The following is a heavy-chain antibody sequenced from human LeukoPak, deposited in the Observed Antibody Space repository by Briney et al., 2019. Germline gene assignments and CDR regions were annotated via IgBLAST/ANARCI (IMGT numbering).Heavy chain of an antibody. CDR1: GFTFSSYG. Sequence: SGGSLRLSCAASGFTFSSYGMHWVRQAPGKGLEWVAVIWYDGSNKYYADSVKGRFTISRDNSKNTLYLQMNSLRAEDTAVYYCARDVKVATIGGWFDPWGQGTLVTVSS. J-gene: IGHJ5*02. V-gene: IGHV3-33*01. CDR3: ARDVKVATIGGWFDP. D-gene: IGHD5-12*01. CDR2: IWYDGSNK.